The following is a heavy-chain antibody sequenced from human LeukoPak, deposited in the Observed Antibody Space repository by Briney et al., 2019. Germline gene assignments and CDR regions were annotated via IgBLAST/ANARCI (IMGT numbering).Heavy chain of an antibody. CDR1: GGTFSSYA. CDR2: IIPIFGTA. V-gene: IGHV1-69*13. J-gene: IGHJ2*01. D-gene: IGHD4-17*01. Sequence: GASVKVSCKASGGTFSSYAISWVRQAPGQGLEWMGGIIPIFGTANYAQKFQGRVTITADESTSTAYMELSSLRSEDTAVYYCASEGFTVTSTFWYFDLWGRGTLVTVSS. CDR3: ASEGFTVTSTFWYFDL.